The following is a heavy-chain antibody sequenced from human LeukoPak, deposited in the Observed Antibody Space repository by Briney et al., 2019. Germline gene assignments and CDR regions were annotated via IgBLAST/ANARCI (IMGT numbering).Heavy chain of an antibody. CDR2: ISGSGGST. J-gene: IGHJ1*01. D-gene: IGHD2-15*01. Sequence: GGSLRLSCAASGFTFSSYAMSWVRQAPGKGLEWVSAISGSGGSTYYADSVKGRFTISRDNSKNTLYLQMNSLRAEDTAVYYCAKDDYCSGGSCYENAEYFQHWGQGTLVTVSP. V-gene: IGHV3-23*01. CDR3: AKDDYCSGGSCYENAEYFQH. CDR1: GFTFSSYA.